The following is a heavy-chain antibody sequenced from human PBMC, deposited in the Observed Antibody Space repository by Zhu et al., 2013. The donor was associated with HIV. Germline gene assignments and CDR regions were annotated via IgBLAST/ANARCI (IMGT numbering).Heavy chain of an antibody. D-gene: IGHD2-21*01. V-gene: IGHV1-46*01. CDR3: ARDPPYDDSGDNNDY. Sequence: QVQLVQSGAEVKKPGASVKVSCKASGYIFTRNYMHWVRQAPGQGFEWMGIINPSGGSTIYAQKFHGRVTMTRDTSTSTVYMELSSLRSEDTAVYFCARDPPYDDSGDNNDYWGQGTLVTVSS. CDR1: GYIFTRNY. J-gene: IGHJ4*02. CDR2: INPSGGST.